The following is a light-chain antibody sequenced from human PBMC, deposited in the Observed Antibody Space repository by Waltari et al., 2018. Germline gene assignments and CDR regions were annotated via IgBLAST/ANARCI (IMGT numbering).Light chain of an antibody. V-gene: IGLV1-47*01. CDR3: AAWDDSLSGPGV. J-gene: IGLJ2*01. CDR2: RNN. Sequence: QSVLTQPPSASGTPGQRVTISCSGSSSNIGSNYVYWYQQRPGPAPNPLIYRNNQRPSGVPDRFSGSKSGTSASLAISGLRSEDEADYYCAAWDDSLSGPGVFGGGTKLTVL. CDR1: SSNIGSNY.